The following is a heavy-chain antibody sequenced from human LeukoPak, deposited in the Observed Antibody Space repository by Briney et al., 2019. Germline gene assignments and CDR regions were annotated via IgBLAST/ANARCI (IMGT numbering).Heavy chain of an antibody. D-gene: IGHD4-17*01. J-gene: IGHJ4*02. V-gene: IGHV3-30*14. CDR2: ISYDGSNK. CDR3: ARPAARRPT. Sequence: GGSLRLSCVASGFTFSSYAMSWVRQAPGKGLEWVAVISYDGSNKYYADSVKGRFTISRDNSKNTLYLQMNSLRAEDTAVYYCARPAARRPTWGQGTLVTVSS. CDR1: GFTFSSYA.